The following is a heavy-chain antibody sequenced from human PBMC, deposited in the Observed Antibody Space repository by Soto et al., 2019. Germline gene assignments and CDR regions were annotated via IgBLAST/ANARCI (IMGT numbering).Heavy chain of an antibody. CDR3: ATGRGYIWQNYLDF. CDR1: RGSTNSAGSY. V-gene: IGHV4-31*03. D-gene: IGHD6-25*01. J-gene: IGHJ4*02. Sequence: SQSLSLTCTVPRGSTNSAGSYWTRIRHHPGKGLQWLGNIYYSGTTHYNPSLEGRVFISLDTSRNQFSLKVTSLTAADSAVYYCATGRGYIWQNYLDFWQLVIMGIVSS. CDR2: IYYSGTT.